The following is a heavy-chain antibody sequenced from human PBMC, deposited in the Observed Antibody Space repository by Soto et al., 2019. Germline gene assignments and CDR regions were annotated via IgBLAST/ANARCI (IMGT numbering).Heavy chain of an antibody. V-gene: IGHV1-18*01. CDR3: ARALGYSGYAGMDV. D-gene: IGHD5-12*01. CDR2: ISPDNGNT. CDR1: DYTFTIYG. Sequence: QVQLVQSGGEVKKPGASVKVSCKASDYTFTIYGINWVRQAPGQGLEWMGWISPDNGNTNYAQKLQGRVTMTTDTSTSTAYMELRSLRSDDTAVYYCARALGYSGYAGMDVWGQGTTVTVSS. J-gene: IGHJ6*02.